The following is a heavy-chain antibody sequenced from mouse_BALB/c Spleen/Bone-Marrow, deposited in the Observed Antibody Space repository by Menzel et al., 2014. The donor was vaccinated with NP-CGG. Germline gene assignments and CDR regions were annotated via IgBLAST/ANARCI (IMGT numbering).Heavy chain of an antibody. J-gene: IGHJ3*01. D-gene: IGHD1-2*01. CDR3: TRPYYGYVGYAY. V-gene: IGHV1S81*02. Sequence: LVESGAELVKPGASVKLSCKASGYTFTSYYMYWVKQRPGQGLEWIGEINPSNGGTNFNEKFKSKATLTVDKSSSTAYTQLSSLTFEDSAIYYCTRPYYGYVGYAYWGQGTQVTVSA. CDR1: GYTFTSYY. CDR2: INPSNGGT.